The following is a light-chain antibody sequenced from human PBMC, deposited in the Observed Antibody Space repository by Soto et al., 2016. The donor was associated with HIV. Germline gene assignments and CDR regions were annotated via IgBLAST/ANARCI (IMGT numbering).Light chain of an antibody. V-gene: IGLV3-21*04. CDR3: QVYFSGYDQRCV. CDR2: DND. J-gene: IGLJ3*02. CDR1: NIGIKIGSKS. Sequence: SYELTQPPSVSVAPGKTARISCGGNNIGIKIGSKSVHWYQQKPGQAPVLVIFDNDDRPPGIPERFSGSNTGNTATLTISGVGAGDEADYYCQVYFSGYDQRCVFGGGTKLTVL.